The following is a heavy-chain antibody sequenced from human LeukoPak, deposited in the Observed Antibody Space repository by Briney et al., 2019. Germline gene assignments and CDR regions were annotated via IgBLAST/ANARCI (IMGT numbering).Heavy chain of an antibody. V-gene: IGHV1-69*06. CDR2: IIPIFGTA. CDR1: GGTFSSYA. D-gene: IGHD6-19*01. Sequence: SVKVSCKASGGTFSSYAISWVRQAPGQGLEWMGGIIPIFGTANYAQKFQGRVTITADKSTSTAYMELSSQRSEDTAVYDCARAVASTIQHWYFDLCGRGTLVTVSS. J-gene: IGHJ2*01. CDR3: ARAVASTIQHWYFDL.